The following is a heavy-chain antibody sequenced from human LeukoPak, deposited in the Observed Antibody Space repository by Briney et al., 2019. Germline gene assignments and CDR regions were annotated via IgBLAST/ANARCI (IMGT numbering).Heavy chain of an antibody. D-gene: IGHD4-17*01. CDR3: ARVGRDPTTVPRGYYYYYMDV. Sequence: GGSLRLSCAASGFTFSSYAMSWVRQAPGKGLEWVSVIYSGGSTYYADSVKGRFTISRDNSKNTLYLQMNSLRAEDTAVYYCARVGRDPTTVPRGYYYYYMDVWGKGTTVTVSS. CDR1: GFTFSSYA. V-gene: IGHV3-53*01. J-gene: IGHJ6*03. CDR2: IYSGGST.